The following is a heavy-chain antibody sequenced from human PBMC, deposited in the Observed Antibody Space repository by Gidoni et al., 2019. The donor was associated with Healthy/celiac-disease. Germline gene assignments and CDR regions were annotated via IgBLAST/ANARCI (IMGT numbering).Heavy chain of an antibody. V-gene: IGHV1-69*01. D-gene: IGHD2-2*02. J-gene: IGHJ5*02. CDR2: IIPIFGTA. Sequence: QVQLVQSGAEVKKPGSSVKVSCKASGGTFSSYAISWVRQAPGQGLEWMGGIIPIFGTANYAQKFQGRVTITADESTSTAYMELSSLRSEDTAVYYCAATLYCSSTSCYSVSSGWFDPWGQGTLVTVSS. CDR1: GGTFSSYA. CDR3: AATLYCSSTSCYSVSSGWFDP.